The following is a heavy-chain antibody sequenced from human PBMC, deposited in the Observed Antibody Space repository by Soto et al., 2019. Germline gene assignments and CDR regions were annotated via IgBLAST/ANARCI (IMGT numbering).Heavy chain of an antibody. D-gene: IGHD1-7*01. CDR3: AKAHSFVELTPFDY. CDR2: ISGSGGTT. CDR1: GFTFYSYA. V-gene: IGHV3-23*01. Sequence: EVQLLESGGGLVQPGGSLRPSCAASGFTFYSYAMTWVRQAPGKGLEWVSSISGSGGTTYYADSVKGRFTISRDSSKNTLYLQMNSLRTEDTAVYYCAKAHSFVELTPFDYWGQGSLVTVSS. J-gene: IGHJ4*02.